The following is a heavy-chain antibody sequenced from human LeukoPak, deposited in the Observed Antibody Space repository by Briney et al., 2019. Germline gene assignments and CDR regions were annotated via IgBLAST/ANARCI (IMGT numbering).Heavy chain of an antibody. D-gene: IGHD1-26*01. CDR2: INHSGST. V-gene: IGHV4-30-2*01. Sequence: SQTLSLTCAVSGGSISSGGYSWGWIRQPPGKGLEWIGEINHSGSTNYNPSLKSRVTISVDTSKNQFSLKMNSVTAADTAVYYCARGGTGHIDYWGQGALVTVSS. CDR3: ARGGTGHIDY. J-gene: IGHJ4*02. CDR1: GGSISSGGYS.